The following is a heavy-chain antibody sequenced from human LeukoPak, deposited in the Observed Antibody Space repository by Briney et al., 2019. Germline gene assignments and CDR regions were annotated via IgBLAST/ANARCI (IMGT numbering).Heavy chain of an antibody. D-gene: IGHD3-3*01. J-gene: IGHJ4*02. CDR2: MNPNSGNT. CDR1: RYTFTSYD. V-gene: IGHV1-8*01. Sequence: ASVKVSFKASRYTFTSYDINWVRQATGQGLEWLGWMNPNSGNTGYAQKFQGRVTMTRNTSISTAYMELSSLRSEDTAVYYCARALKDYDFWSGYYPTLFDYWGQGTLVTVSS. CDR3: ARALKDYDFWSGYYPTLFDY.